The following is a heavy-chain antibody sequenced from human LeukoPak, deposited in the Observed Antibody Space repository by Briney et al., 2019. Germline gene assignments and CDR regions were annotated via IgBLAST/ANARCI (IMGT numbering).Heavy chain of an antibody. CDR1: GGSISSSSYY. CDR3: AGGYYYDSSGYYYGYFDY. CDR2: IYYSGST. Sequence: SETLSLTCTVSGGSISSSSYYWGWIRQPPGKGLEWIGSIYYSGSTYYNPSLKSRVTISVDTSKNQFSLKLSSVTAADTAVYYCAGGYYYDSSGYYYGYFDYWGQGTLVTVSS. J-gene: IGHJ4*02. V-gene: IGHV4-39*01. D-gene: IGHD3-22*01.